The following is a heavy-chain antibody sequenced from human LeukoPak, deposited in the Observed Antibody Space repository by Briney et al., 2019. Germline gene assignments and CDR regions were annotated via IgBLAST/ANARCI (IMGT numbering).Heavy chain of an antibody. CDR3: ARVGVGATLGY. J-gene: IGHJ4*02. CDR2: INPSGGST. V-gene: IGHV1-46*01. Sequence: GALVKVSCKASGYTFTSYYMHWVRQAPGQGLEWMGIINPSGGSTSYAQKFQGRVTMTRDTSTSTVYMELSSLRSEDTAVYYCARVGVGATLGYWGQGTLVTVSS. CDR1: GYTFTSYY. D-gene: IGHD1-26*01.